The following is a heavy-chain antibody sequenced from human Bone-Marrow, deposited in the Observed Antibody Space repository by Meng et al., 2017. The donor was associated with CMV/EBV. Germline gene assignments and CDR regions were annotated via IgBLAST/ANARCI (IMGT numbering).Heavy chain of an antibody. CDR3: ATDTTRGGQWLSYFDH. CDR2: VAYDGTNE. V-gene: IGHV3-30*03. J-gene: IGHJ4*02. CDR1: GFTVSSNY. D-gene: IGHD6-19*01. Sequence: GGPLRLSCAASGFTVSSNYMSWVRQAPGKGLEWVAVVAYDGTNEYYTDSVKGRFTISRDNSNNTLYLQMDSLIPEDTSVYYCATDTTRGGQWLSYFDHWGQGLMVTVSS.